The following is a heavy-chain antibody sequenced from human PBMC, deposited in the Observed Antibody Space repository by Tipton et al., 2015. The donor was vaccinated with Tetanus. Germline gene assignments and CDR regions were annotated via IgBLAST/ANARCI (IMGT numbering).Heavy chain of an antibody. CDR2: MHSFGGS. D-gene: IGHD3-10*01. Sequence: TLSLTCTVSGGSISSPGHYWTWIRQPPGKALEWIGNMHSFGGSYSNPSLESRVTISRDTSQNRFSLRLTSVTAGDTAVYYCARHLYGYWFDPWGQGALVTVSS. CDR3: ARHLYGYWFDP. J-gene: IGHJ5*02. CDR1: GGSISSPGHY. V-gene: IGHV4-39*02.